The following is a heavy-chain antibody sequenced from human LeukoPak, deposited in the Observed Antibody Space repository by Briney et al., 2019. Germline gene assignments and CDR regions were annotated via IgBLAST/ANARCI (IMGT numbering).Heavy chain of an antibody. Sequence: SETLSLTCTVSGGSISSYYWSWIRQPPGKGLEWIGYIYYSGSTNYNPSLKSRVTILVDTSKNQFSLKLSSVTAADTAVYYCAREPLYCSSTSCYAYFDYWGQGTLVTVSS. CDR2: IYYSGST. V-gene: IGHV4-59*01. CDR1: GGSISSYY. CDR3: AREPLYCSSTSCYAYFDY. D-gene: IGHD2-2*01. J-gene: IGHJ4*02.